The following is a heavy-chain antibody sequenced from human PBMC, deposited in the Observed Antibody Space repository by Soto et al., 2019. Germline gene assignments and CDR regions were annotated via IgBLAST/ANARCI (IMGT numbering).Heavy chain of an antibody. J-gene: IGHJ4*02. D-gene: IGHD4-4*01. Sequence: QVQLMESGGGLVKPGGSLRLSCAASGFTFSDWYMSWIRQAPGKGLEWVSSIRGDAATMHYADSVKGRFTISRDNAENSLYLQINSLRAEDTAFYYCARDYSNKGFDYWGRGTLLTVSS. CDR2: IRGDAATM. V-gene: IGHV3-11*01. CDR1: GFTFSDWY. CDR3: ARDYSNKGFDY.